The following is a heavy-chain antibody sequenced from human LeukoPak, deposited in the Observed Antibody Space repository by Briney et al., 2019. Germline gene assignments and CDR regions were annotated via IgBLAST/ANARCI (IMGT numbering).Heavy chain of an antibody. CDR1: GYRFTSYW. Sequence: GESLRISCKGSGYRFTSYWIGWVRLMPGKGLEWMGIIYPGDSDTIYSPSFQGQVTMSADKSISIAYLQWSSLKASDTAMYYFARLGRGATTVDYWGQGTLVTVSS. CDR3: ARLGRGATTVDY. J-gene: IGHJ4*02. D-gene: IGHD5-24*01. V-gene: IGHV5-51*01. CDR2: IYPGDSDT.